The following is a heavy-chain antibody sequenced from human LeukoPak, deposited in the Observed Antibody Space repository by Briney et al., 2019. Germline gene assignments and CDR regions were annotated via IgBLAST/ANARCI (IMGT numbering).Heavy chain of an antibody. J-gene: IGHJ3*02. CDR1: GFTFSSYS. D-gene: IGHD3-22*01. Sequence: GGSLRLSCAASGFTFSSYSMNWVRQAPGKGLEWVSYISSSSSTIYYADSVKGRFTISRDNAKNSLYLQMNSLRAEDTAVYYCARTEVYDSSGFDAFDIWGQGTMVTVSS. CDR2: ISSSSSTI. CDR3: ARTEVYDSSGFDAFDI. V-gene: IGHV3-48*01.